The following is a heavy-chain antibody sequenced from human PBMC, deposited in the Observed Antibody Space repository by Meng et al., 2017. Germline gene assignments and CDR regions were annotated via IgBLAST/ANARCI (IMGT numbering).Heavy chain of an antibody. CDR3: ARAPGYYGSGAVDY. Sequence: QVQLRHWGAGLLKPPETLSLTCAVYGGSFSGSYYWSWIRQPPGKGLEWIGYIYYSGSTNYNPSLKSRVTISVDTSKNQFSLKLSSVTAADTAVYYCARAPGYYGSGAVDYWGQGTLVTVSS. V-gene: IGHV4-61*01. D-gene: IGHD3-10*01. J-gene: IGHJ4*02. CDR1: GGSFSGSYY. CDR2: IYYSGST.